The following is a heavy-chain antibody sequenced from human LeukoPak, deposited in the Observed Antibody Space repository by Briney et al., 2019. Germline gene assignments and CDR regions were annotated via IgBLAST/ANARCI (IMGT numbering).Heavy chain of an antibody. CDR3: ARGRSYYYDSSGYRRGWFDP. CDR2: INHSGST. CDR1: GGSFSGYY. Sequence: KPSETLSLTCAVYGGSFSGYYWSWIRQPPGKGLEWIGEINHSGSTNYNPSLKSRVTISVDTSKNQFSLKLSSVTAADTAVYYCARGRSYYYDSSGYRRGWFDPWGQGTLVTVSS. J-gene: IGHJ5*02. V-gene: IGHV4-34*01. D-gene: IGHD3-22*01.